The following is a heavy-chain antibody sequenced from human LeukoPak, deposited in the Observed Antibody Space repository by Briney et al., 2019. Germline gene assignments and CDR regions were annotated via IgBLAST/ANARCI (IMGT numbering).Heavy chain of an antibody. J-gene: IGHJ4*02. CDR3: ARGFVIDY. V-gene: IGHV4-59*01. CDR1: GGSISSYY. CDR2: IYYSGST. Sequence: PSETLSLTCTVSGGSISSYYWSWIRQPPGKGLEWIGYIYYSGSTNYNPSLKSRVTISVDTSKNQFSLKLSSVTAADTAVYYCARGFVIDYWGQGTLVTVSS. D-gene: IGHD2/OR15-2a*01.